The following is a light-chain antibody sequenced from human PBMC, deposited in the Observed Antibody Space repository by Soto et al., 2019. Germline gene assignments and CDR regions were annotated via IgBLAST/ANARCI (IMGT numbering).Light chain of an antibody. V-gene: IGKV1-9*01. Sequence: IQLTQSPSSLSASVGDRVTITCRASQDISSYLAWYQQEPGKAPKLLIYDAGTLQSGVPLRFSGSGFGTDFTLTISSLQPEDFVTYYCQQLHNYPYTFAQGTKVDIK. CDR3: QQLHNYPYT. CDR1: QDISSY. J-gene: IGKJ2*01. CDR2: DAG.